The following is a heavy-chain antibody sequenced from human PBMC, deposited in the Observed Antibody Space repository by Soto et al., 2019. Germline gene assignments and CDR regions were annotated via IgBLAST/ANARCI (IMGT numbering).Heavy chain of an antibody. CDR3: ARGRIDLIRRSYGMDV. CDR1: GYTFTSYG. D-gene: IGHD2-15*01. V-gene: IGHV1-18*04. CDR2: ISAYNGNT. J-gene: IGHJ6*02. Sequence: ASVKVSCKASGYTFTSYGISWVRQAPGQGLEWMGWISAYNGNTNYAQKLQGRVTMTTDTSTSTAYMELRSLRSDDTAVYYCARGRIDLIRRSYGMDVWGQGTTVTVSS.